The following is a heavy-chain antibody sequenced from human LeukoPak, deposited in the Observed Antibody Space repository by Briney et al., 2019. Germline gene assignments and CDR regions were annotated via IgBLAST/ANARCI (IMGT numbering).Heavy chain of an antibody. CDR1: GDSISSYY. Sequence: SETLCLTCTVSGDSISSYYWSWIRQPPGKGLEWIGFIYYSGSTNYNPSLKSRVTISVDTSKNQFSLKLTSVTAADTAVYYCARGACINGSCYGWFDPWGQ. D-gene: IGHD2-15*01. V-gene: IGHV4-59*01. CDR2: IYYSGST. J-gene: IGHJ5*02. CDR3: ARGACINGSCYGWFDP.